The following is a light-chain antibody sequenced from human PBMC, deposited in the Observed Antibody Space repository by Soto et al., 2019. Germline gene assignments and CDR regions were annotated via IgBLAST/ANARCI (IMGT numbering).Light chain of an antibody. V-gene: IGKV3-11*01. Sequence: EIVLTQSPATLSLSPGERATLSCRASQSVSSYLAWYQQKPGQAPRLLIYDASNRATGIPARFSGSVSGTAFTLTISSLEPEDFAVYYCQQRSNWPLTFGGGTKVEIK. J-gene: IGKJ4*01. CDR3: QQRSNWPLT. CDR1: QSVSSY. CDR2: DAS.